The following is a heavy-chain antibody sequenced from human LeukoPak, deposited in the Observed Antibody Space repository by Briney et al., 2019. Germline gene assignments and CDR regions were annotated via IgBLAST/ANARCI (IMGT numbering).Heavy chain of an antibody. V-gene: IGHV1-69*06. CDR3: ARDSVAHYYDSSGYYYPYY. CDR2: IIPIFGTA. J-gene: IGHJ4*02. D-gene: IGHD3-22*01. Sequence: ASVKVSCKASGGTFSSYAISWVRQAPGQGLEWMGGIIPIFGTANYAQKFQGRVTITADKSTSTAYMELSSLRSEDTAVYYCARDSVAHYYDSSGYYYPYYWGQGTLVTVSS. CDR1: GGTFSSYA.